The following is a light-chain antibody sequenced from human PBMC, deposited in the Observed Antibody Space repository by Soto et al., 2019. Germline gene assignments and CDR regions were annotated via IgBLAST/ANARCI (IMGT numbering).Light chain of an antibody. J-gene: IGLJ1*01. V-gene: IGLV2-14*01. CDR2: EVT. CDR3: NSFRVSHLSV. Sequence: QSVLTQPASVSRAPGQTITISCTGTSSDIGGYNAVSWYQHHPGKAPKLIIYEVTHRPSGVSDRFSASKSGNTASLTISGLQAEDEADYYCNSFRVSHLSVFGSGTNVTVL. CDR1: SSDIGGYNA.